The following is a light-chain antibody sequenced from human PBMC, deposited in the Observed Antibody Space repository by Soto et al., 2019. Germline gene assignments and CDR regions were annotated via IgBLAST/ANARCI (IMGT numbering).Light chain of an antibody. J-gene: IGKJ1*01. CDR1: QSVSSSY. CDR3: QQYGLSPRT. Sequence: EIVLTQSPGPLSLSPGARATLSCRASQSVSSSYLAWYQQKPGQAPRLFIYAASIRATGIPDRFSGSGSGTDFTLSISSLEPEDFAVYYCQQYGLSPRTFGRGTKVDIK. V-gene: IGKV3-20*01. CDR2: AAS.